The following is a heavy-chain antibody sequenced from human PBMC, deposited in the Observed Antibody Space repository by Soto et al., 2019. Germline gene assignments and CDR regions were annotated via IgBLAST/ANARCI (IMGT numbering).Heavy chain of an antibody. CDR2: IWFDGSDK. CDR3: ARLYCKSRRCYSVGAFDI. J-gene: IGHJ3*02. Sequence: GGSLRLSCAASGFTFSTYGMHWVRQAPGKGLEWVALIWFDGSDKYYADSVKGRFTISRDNSKNTLYLQMSSLRAEDTAVYYCARLYCKSRRCYSVGAFDIRGQGTVVTVSS. V-gene: IGHV3-33*01. CDR1: GFTFSTYG. D-gene: IGHD2-15*01.